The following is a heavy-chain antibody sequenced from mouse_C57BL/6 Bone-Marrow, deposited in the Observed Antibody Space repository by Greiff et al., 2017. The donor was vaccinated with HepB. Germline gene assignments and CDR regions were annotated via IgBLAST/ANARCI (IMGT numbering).Heavy chain of an antibody. D-gene: IGHD2-3*01. Sequence: EVQWVESGGGLVQSGRSLRLSCATSGFTFSDFYMEWVRQAPGKGLEWIAASRNKANDYTTEYSASVKGRFIVSRDTSQSILYLQMNALRAEDTAIYYCARDALYDGMDYWGQGTSVTVSS. CDR1: GFTFSDFY. CDR3: ARDALYDGMDY. J-gene: IGHJ4*01. CDR2: SRNKANDYTT. V-gene: IGHV7-1*01.